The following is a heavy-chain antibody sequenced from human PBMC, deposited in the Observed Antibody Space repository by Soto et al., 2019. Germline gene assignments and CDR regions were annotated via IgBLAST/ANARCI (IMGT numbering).Heavy chain of an antibody. CDR3: ARRSAMSTFGGFRA. Sequence: SETLSRTCTVSGASLSSGSYFWSWIRQPPGKGLEYIGYMYYSGSTNYNPSLKSRVTISSDTPKNKFSLRLKSVTAADTAIYYCARRSAMSTFGGFRAWGPGTLVTVSS. CDR2: MYYSGST. CDR1: GASLSSGSYF. J-gene: IGHJ4*02. D-gene: IGHD3-16*01. V-gene: IGHV4-61*01.